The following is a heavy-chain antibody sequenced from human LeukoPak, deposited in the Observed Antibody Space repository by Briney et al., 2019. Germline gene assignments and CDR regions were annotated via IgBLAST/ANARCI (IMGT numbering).Heavy chain of an antibody. J-gene: IGHJ6*02. CDR3: ARSNTVISNYYYGMDV. D-gene: IGHD2/OR15-2a*01. V-gene: IGHV3-33*01. CDR1: GFTFRSHG. CDR2: IWYDGSKK. Sequence: PGRSLRLSCAASGFTFRSHGMQWVRQAPGKGLEWVAVIWYDGSKKYYAGSVKGRFTISRDNSKNTLDLQMSSLRAEDTAEYYCARSNTVISNYYYGMDVWGQGTTVTVSS.